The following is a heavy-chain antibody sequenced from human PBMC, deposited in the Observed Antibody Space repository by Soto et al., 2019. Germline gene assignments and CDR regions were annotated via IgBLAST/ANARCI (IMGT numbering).Heavy chain of an antibody. V-gene: IGHV1-18*01. CDR1: GYTFTSYG. CDR3: ARDITPSDY. J-gene: IGHJ4*02. CDR2: ISAYNGNT. Sequence: QVQLVQSGAEVKKPGASVKVSCKASGYTFTSYGINWVRQAPGQGLEWMGWISAYNGNTNYAQKLQGRVTMTTDTPRSTAYRNLGSRRSDDTPVYYCARDITPSDYWGQGSLVTVS. D-gene: IGHD3-10*01.